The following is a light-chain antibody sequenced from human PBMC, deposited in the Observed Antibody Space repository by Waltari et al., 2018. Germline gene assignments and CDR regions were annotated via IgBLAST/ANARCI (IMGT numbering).Light chain of an antibody. Sequence: EIQMTQSPSSLSASIGDRVIITCRASETVNSDLTGFQQKAGKAPSLLIYGATTLESGGPSRLSGSGSGTEFTLTISSWQPEDVATYICQQSYSNPPWTFGQGTKVEVK. CDR2: GAT. CDR1: ETVNSD. V-gene: IGKV1-39*01. CDR3: QQSYSNPPWT. J-gene: IGKJ1*01.